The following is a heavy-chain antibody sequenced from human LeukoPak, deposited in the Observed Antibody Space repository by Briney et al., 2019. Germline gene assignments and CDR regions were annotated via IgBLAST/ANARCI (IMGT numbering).Heavy chain of an antibody. V-gene: IGHV4-39*07. CDR2: IYYSGST. J-gene: IGHJ6*03. Sequence: PSETLSLTCSVSGGSISSSGYYWAWIRQPPGKGLEWIGTIYYSGSTYYNPSLKSRVTMSVDTSKNQFSLKLSSVTAADTAVYYCARLGGIAAAGTSSNYYYYYYMDVWGKGTTVTISS. CDR1: GGSISSSGYY. CDR3: ARLGGIAAAGTSSNYYYYYYMDV. D-gene: IGHD6-13*01.